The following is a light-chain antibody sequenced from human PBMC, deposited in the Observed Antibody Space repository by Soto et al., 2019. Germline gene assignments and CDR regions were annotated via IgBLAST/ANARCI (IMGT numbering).Light chain of an antibody. V-gene: IGKV3-20*01. Sequence: DIVLTQSLGTLSLSPGERASLSCSASQSVSSGHLARYQQKPGQAPRLLIYGASSRATGIPDRFSGSGSGTDFTLTISRLEPEDYAVYYCQQYGHSLWTFGQGTKVDIK. CDR2: GAS. CDR1: QSVSSGH. CDR3: QQYGHSLWT. J-gene: IGKJ1*01.